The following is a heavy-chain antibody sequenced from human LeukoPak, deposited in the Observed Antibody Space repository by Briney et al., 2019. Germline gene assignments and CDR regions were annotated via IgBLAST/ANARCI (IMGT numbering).Heavy chain of an antibody. CDR1: GGSFSGYY. V-gene: IGHV4-34*01. J-gene: IGHJ5*02. Sequence: SETLSLTCAVYGGSFSGYYWSWIRQPPGKGLEWMGEINHSGSTNYNPSLKSRVTISVDTSKNQFSLKLSSVTAADTAVYYCARGDYYGSGSYYILGWFDPWGQGTLITVSS. D-gene: IGHD3-10*01. CDR3: ARGDYYGSGSYYILGWFDP. CDR2: INHSGST.